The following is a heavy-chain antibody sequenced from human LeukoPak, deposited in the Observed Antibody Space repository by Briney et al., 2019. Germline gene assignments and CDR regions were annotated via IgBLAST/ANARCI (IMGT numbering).Heavy chain of an antibody. J-gene: IGHJ6*02. Sequence: PGRSLRLSCTASGFTFGDYAMSWFRQAPGKGLEWVGFIRSKAYGGTTEYAASVKGRFTISRDDSKSIAYLQMNSLKTEDTAVYYCTRDLVREYYYDSSGYIPWGQGTTVTVSS. CDR2: IRSKAYGGTT. CDR1: GFTFGDYA. CDR3: TRDLVREYYYDSSGYIP. D-gene: IGHD3-22*01. V-gene: IGHV3-49*03.